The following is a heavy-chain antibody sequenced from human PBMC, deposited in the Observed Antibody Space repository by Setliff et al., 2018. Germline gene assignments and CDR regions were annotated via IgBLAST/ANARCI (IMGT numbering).Heavy chain of an antibody. V-gene: IGHV4-59*08. Sequence: SETLSLTCSVSGGSISPYYWIWIRQSPGKGLEWIGYIFYSGSARYNPSLESRVTMSVDTSKNQISLKLNSVTAADTAVYYCARQDRFYDRSVFVEYFQHWGQGALVTVSS. J-gene: IGHJ1*01. CDR1: GGSISPYY. CDR2: IFYSGSA. D-gene: IGHD3-22*01. CDR3: ARQDRFYDRSVFVEYFQH.